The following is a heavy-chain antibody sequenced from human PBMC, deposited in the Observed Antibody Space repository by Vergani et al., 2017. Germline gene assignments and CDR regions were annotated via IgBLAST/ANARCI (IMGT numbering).Heavy chain of an antibody. Sequence: EVQLLESGGGLVQPGGSLRLSCAASGFTFSSYAMSWVRQAPGKGLEWVSAISGSGGSTYYADSVKGRFTISRDNSKNSLYLQMNSLRAEDTAVYYCARVNYGDYVLGFDYWGQGTLVTVSS. CDR3: ARVNYGDYVLGFDY. CDR1: GFTFSSYA. D-gene: IGHD4-17*01. CDR2: ISGSGGST. J-gene: IGHJ4*02. V-gene: IGHV3-23*01.